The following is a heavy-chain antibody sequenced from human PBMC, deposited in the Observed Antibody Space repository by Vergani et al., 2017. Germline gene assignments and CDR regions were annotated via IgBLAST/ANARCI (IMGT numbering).Heavy chain of an antibody. J-gene: IGHJ4*02. CDR2: IRSKNDGGTA. Sequence: EVQVVESGGGLIKPGGSLRLSCVVSGITFKNAWINWVRQAPGKGLEWIGRIRSKNDGGTADYAAPLKGRFTIPRDDSKDSAFLMVTNLKTEDTAVYFYYTDYQDYWGQGTLVTVSS. V-gene: IGHV3-15*01. D-gene: IGHD3-3*01. CDR3: YTDYQDY. CDR1: GITFKNAW.